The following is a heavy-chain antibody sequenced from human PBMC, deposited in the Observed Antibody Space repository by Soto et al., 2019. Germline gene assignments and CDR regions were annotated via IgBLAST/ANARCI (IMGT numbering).Heavy chain of an antibody. Sequence: QPGGSLRLSCAASGFTFSTYAMHWVRQAPGRGLEWVAVISYDGSNKYYADSVKGRFTISRDNSKNTLHLQMNSLRAEDTAVYYCARHRAYCSGGSCLPFHHYNYGMDVWGQGTTVTVSS. CDR2: ISYDGSNK. J-gene: IGHJ6*02. D-gene: IGHD2-15*01. CDR3: ARHRAYCSGGSCLPFHHYNYGMDV. V-gene: IGHV3-30-3*01. CDR1: GFTFSTYA.